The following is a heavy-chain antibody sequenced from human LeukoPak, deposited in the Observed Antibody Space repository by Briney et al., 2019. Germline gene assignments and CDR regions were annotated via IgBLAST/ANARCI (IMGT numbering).Heavy chain of an antibody. CDR3: ARDMMAHDALDI. J-gene: IGHJ3*02. V-gene: IGHV3-21*01. CDR1: GFTFSSYS. CDR2: ISSSSSYI. D-gene: IGHD3-16*01. Sequence: GGSLRLSCAASGFTFSSYSMNWVRQAPGKGLEWVSSISSSSSYIYYADSVKGRFTISRDNAKNSLYLQMNSLRAEDTAVYYCARDMMAHDALDIWGQGTMVTVSS.